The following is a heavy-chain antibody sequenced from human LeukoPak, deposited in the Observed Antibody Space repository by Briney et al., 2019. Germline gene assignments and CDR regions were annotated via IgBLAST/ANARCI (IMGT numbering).Heavy chain of an antibody. CDR2: ISGNGGNT. CDR1: GVTFDDDG. Sequence: GRSLRLSCAASGVTFDDDGMHCGRQAPGKGLEWVPLISGNGGNTYYADSVTGRFTISRDNSKNSLYLQMNSLRTEDTALYYCAKGRIVATVFDAFDIWGQGTMVTVSS. J-gene: IGHJ3*02. V-gene: IGHV3-43*02. D-gene: IGHD5-12*01. CDR3: AKGRIVATVFDAFDI.